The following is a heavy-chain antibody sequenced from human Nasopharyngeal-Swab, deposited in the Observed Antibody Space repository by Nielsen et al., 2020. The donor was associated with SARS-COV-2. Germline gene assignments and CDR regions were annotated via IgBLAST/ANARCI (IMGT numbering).Heavy chain of an antibody. Sequence: GGSLRLSCAASGFTFSSYGMHWVRQAPGKGLEWVAVISYDGSNKYYADSVKGRFTISRDNSKNTLYLQMNSLRAEDTAVYYCAKDQTVRQWLATTLEFDYWGQGTLVTVSS. V-gene: IGHV3-30*18. CDR2: ISYDGSNK. CDR1: GFTFSSYG. J-gene: IGHJ4*02. CDR3: AKDQTVRQWLATTLEFDY. D-gene: IGHD6-19*01.